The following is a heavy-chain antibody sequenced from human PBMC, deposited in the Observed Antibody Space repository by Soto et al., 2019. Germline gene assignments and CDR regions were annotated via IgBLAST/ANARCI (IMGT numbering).Heavy chain of an antibody. V-gene: IGHV3-30*18. CDR3: AKGGRAYCGGDCRYYFDY. CDR2: ISYDGSNK. Sequence: QVQLVESGGGVVQPGRSLRLSCAASRFTFSGYGMHWVRQAPGKGLEWVAVISYDGSNKFYADSVKGRFTISRDNSKNTVYLQMNSLRAEDTAVYYCAKGGRAYCGGDCRYYFDYWGQGTLVTVSA. CDR1: RFTFSGYG. J-gene: IGHJ4*02. D-gene: IGHD2-21*02.